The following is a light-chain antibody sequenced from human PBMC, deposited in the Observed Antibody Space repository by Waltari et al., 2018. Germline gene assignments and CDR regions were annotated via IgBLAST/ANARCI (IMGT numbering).Light chain of an antibody. CDR3: LQHHTYPLT. J-gene: IGKJ4*01. Sequence: DIQMTQSTSALSASVGDRVTSTCRANQDISNYFAWFQQNAGKVPKRLIYAASDLQSGVPARFSGSGSGTEFTLTISNLQPEDFATYYCLQHHTYPLTFGGGTKVEI. V-gene: IGKV1-17*03. CDR2: AAS. CDR1: QDISNY.